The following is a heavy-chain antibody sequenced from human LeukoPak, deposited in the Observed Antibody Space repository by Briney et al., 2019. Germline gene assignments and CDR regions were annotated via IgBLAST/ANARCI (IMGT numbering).Heavy chain of an antibody. D-gene: IGHD3-16*02. CDR1: GYSFTSYW. V-gene: IGHV5-51*01. J-gene: IGHJ4*02. CDR2: IYPGDSYT. CDR3: ARQRGSNYVWGSYRPVYYFDY. Sequence: GESLKISCKGSGYSFTSYWIGWVRQMPGKGLEWMGIIYPGDSYTRYSPSFQGQVTISADKSISTAYLQWSSLKASDTAMYYCARQRGSNYVWGSYRPVYYFDYWGQGTLVTVSS.